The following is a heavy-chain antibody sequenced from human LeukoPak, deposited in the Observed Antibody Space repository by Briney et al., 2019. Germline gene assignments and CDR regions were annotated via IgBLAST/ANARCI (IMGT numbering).Heavy chain of an antibody. CDR2: IYSGGST. Sequence: GGSLRLSCAASGFTVSSNYMSWVRQAPGKGLEWVSVIYSGGSTYYADSVKGRFTISRDNSKNTLYLQMNSLRAEDTAVYYCASSRRDSSGWCVYWGQGTLVTVSS. CDR1: GFTVSSNY. D-gene: IGHD6-19*01. J-gene: IGHJ4*02. CDR3: ASSRRDSSGWCVY. V-gene: IGHV3-53*01.